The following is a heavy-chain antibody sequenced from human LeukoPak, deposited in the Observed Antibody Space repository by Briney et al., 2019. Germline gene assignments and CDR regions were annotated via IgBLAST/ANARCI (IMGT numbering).Heavy chain of an antibody. J-gene: IGHJ3*02. CDR3: ARDRGTYYYDSRQGAFDI. CDR1: GGSVSSYY. CDR2: IYYTGST. Sequence: SETLSLTCTVSGGSVSSYYWSWIRQPPGKGLEWIGYIYYTGSTNYNPSLKSRVTLSLDTSKNQFSLNLISVTAADTAVYYCARDRGTYYYDSRQGAFDIWGQGTMVTVSS. V-gene: IGHV4-59*02. D-gene: IGHD3-22*01.